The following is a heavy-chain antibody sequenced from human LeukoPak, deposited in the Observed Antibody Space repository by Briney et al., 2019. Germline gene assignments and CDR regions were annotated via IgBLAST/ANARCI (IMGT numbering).Heavy chain of an antibody. Sequence: HPGASLRLSCAASGFTFSNYAMSWVRQAPGKGLEWVSAITGSGGNTYYADSVQGRFTISRDNSKNTVFLQMNSLRAEDTAVYYCAKWGDYDVLTGYYVSDYWGQGTLVTVSS. V-gene: IGHV3-23*01. J-gene: IGHJ4*02. D-gene: IGHD3-9*01. CDR2: ITGSGGNT. CDR1: GFTFSNYA. CDR3: AKWGDYDVLTGYYVSDY.